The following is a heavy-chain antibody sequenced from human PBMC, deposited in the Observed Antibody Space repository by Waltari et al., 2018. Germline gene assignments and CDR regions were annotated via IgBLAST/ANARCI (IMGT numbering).Heavy chain of an antibody. J-gene: IGHJ6*02. CDR3: ARDRYSHRGLDV. D-gene: IGHD5-18*01. V-gene: IGHV4-59*01. CDR2: IYYSGST. CDR1: GGSISSYY. Sequence: QVQLQESGPGLVKPSETLSLTCTVSGGSISSYYWSWIRQPPGKGLEWNGYIYYSGSTNYNHSRKSRVTISVDTSKNQFSLKLSSVTAADTAVYYCARDRYSHRGLDVWGQGTTVTVSS.